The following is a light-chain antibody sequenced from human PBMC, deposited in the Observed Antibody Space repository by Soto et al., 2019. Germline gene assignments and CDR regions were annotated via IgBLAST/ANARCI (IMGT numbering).Light chain of an antibody. Sequence: QSVLTQPPSVSGAPGQGVTISCTGSSSNIGAPYDVHWYQQLPETAPKLLIYANTNRPSGVPDRFSGSKSGTSASLAITGLQADEEADYYCQSYDSSLSAFVFGTGTKLTVL. CDR1: SSNIGAPYD. CDR2: ANT. CDR3: QSYDSSLSAFV. V-gene: IGLV1-40*01. J-gene: IGLJ1*01.